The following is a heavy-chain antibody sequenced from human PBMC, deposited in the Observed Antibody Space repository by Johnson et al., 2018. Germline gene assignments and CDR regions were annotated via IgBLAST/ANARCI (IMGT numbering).Heavy chain of an antibody. D-gene: IGHD3/OR15-3a*01. CDR1: GFRFRGYG. J-gene: IGHJ4*02. Sequence: QVQLVQSGGGVVQPGRSLRLSCAASGFRFRGYGMHWVRQAPGKGLAWVAVIWYAGSEKDYADSVKGRFTTPRDNSKNTLFLQMNSLGVEDTAVYYCARDRGRDWPIDWWGQGTLVTVSS. CDR2: IWYAGSEK. CDR3: ARDRGRDWPIDW. V-gene: IGHV3-33*01.